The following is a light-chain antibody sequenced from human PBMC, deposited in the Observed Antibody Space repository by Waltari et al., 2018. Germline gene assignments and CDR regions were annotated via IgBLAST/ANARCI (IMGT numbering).Light chain of an antibody. CDR2: KAS. CDR1: QSINSW. J-gene: IGKJ1*01. Sequence: DIQITQSPSTVSASVGDRVTITCRASQSINSWLAWYQQKPGKATKLLLYKASTLERGVPSRFSGSGSGTEFTLTISSLQPDDFATYYCHQYNSYSAFGQGTKVEVK. CDR3: HQYNSYSA. V-gene: IGKV1-5*03.